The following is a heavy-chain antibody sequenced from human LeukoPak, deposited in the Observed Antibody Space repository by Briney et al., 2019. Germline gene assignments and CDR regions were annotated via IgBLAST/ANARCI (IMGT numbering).Heavy chain of an antibody. V-gene: IGHV4-30-4*08. J-gene: IGHJ4*02. CDR1: GGSISSGDYY. CDR3: ARALTMVRGVILDY. CDR2: IYYSEST. D-gene: IGHD3-10*01. Sequence: SQTLSLTCTVSGGSISSGDYYWGWIRQPPGKGLEWIGYIYYSESTYYNPSLKSRVTISVDTSKNQFSLKLSSVTAADTAVYYCARALTMVRGVILDYWGQGTLVTVSS.